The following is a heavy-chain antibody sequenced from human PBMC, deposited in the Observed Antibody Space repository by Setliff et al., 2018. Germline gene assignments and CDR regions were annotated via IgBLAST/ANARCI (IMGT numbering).Heavy chain of an antibody. Sequence: PGGSLRLSCAASGFTFSSYWMHWVRQAPGKGLVWVSRINSDGSSTSYADSVKGRFTISRDNSKNTLYLQMNSLRAEDTAVYYCTREAPRQGDYYMDVWGKGTTVTVSS. CDR3: TREAPRQGDYYMDV. CDR1: GFTFSSYW. V-gene: IGHV3-74*01. CDR2: INSDGSST. J-gene: IGHJ6*03.